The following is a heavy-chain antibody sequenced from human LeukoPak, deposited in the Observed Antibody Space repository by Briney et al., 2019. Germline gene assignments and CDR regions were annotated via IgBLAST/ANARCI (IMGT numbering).Heavy chain of an antibody. CDR3: AKGGCRGTCNPLAY. CDR1: GFTFSGSG. J-gene: IGHJ4*02. D-gene: IGHD2-15*01. V-gene: IGHV3-23*01. CDR2: SGDSDGST. Sequence: PGGSLRLSCAASGFTFSGSGMSWVRQAPGKGLEWISSSGDSDGSTYYADSLKCRFTISGDNSKNTLYLQMNNLRAEDTAVYYCAKGGCRGTCNPLAYWGQGALVTVSP.